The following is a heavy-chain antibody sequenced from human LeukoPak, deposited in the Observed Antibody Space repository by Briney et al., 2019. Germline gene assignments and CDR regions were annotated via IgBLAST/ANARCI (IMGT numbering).Heavy chain of an antibody. CDR1: GFTFGSYS. J-gene: IGHJ4*02. V-gene: IGHV3-21*01. Sequence: GGSLRLSCAASGFTFGSYSMNWVRQAPGKGLEWVSSISSSSSCIYYADSVKGRFTISRDNAKNSLYLQMNSLRAEDTAVYYCARSYSSSSVSDYWGQGTLVTVSS. CDR3: ARSYSSSSVSDY. CDR2: ISSSSSCI. D-gene: IGHD6-6*01.